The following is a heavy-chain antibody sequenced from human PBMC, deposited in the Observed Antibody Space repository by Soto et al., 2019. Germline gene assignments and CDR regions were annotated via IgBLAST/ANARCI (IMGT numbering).Heavy chain of an antibody. J-gene: IGHJ3*02. CDR2: INPSGGTT. Sequence: QVQLVQSGAEVKKPGASVKVSCKASGYTFTSYYMHWVRQAPGQGLEWMGIINPSGGTTAYAQKFQGGVTMTRDTSTSTGYMELSSRRSEDTAVYYCARESLRLRAIVGNAFDIWGQGTMVIVSS. V-gene: IGHV1-46*01. D-gene: IGHD2-21*01. CDR3: ARESLRLRAIVGNAFDI. CDR1: GYTFTSYY.